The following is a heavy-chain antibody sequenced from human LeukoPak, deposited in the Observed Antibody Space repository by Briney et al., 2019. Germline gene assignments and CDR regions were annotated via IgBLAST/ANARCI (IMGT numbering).Heavy chain of an antibody. CDR3: ARDGRRTALDY. CDR2: INTDGSST. J-gene: IGHJ4*02. CDR1: GFTFSSYL. V-gene: IGHV3-74*01. Sequence: PGGSLRLSCAASGFTFSSYLMHWVRQAPGKGLVWVSRINTDGSSTSYADPVKGRFTISRDNAKNTLYLQINSLRAEDTAVYYCARDGRRTALDYWGQGTLVTVSS. D-gene: IGHD2-21*02.